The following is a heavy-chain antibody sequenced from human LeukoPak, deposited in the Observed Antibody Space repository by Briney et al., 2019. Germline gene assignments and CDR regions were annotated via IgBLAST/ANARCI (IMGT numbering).Heavy chain of an antibody. J-gene: IGHJ4*02. Sequence: SETLSLTCTVSGGSISSSSYYWGWIRQPPGTGLEWIGSIYHSGSTYYNPSLKSRVTISVDRSKNQFSLKLSSVTAADTAVYYCASSAKHNHFGYWGQGTLVTVSS. V-gene: IGHV4-39*07. CDR1: GGSISSSSYY. CDR3: ASSAKHNHFGY. CDR2: IYHSGST. D-gene: IGHD1-20*01.